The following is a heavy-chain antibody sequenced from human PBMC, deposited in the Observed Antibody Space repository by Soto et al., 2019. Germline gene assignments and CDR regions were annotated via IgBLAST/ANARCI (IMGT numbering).Heavy chain of an antibody. CDR2: MSGSDGST. Sequence: GGSLRLSCAASGFTFSSYVMSWVRQAPGKGLEWVSSMSGSDGSTYYADSVKGRFTISRDNSKNTLYLQMNSLRAEDTAVYYCAKYGRDSSAWKADYWGQGTLVTVSS. J-gene: IGHJ4*02. CDR1: GFTFSSYV. CDR3: AKYGRDSSAWKADY. D-gene: IGHD6-19*01. V-gene: IGHV3-23*01.